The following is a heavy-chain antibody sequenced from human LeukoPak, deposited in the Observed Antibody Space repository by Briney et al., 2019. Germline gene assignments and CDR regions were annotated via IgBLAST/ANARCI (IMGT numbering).Heavy chain of an antibody. CDR3: ARAPGEGWFDP. CDR1: GFTFSSYW. CDR2: IKQDGSEK. D-gene: IGHD4-17*01. V-gene: IGHV3-7*01. J-gene: IGHJ5*02. Sequence: GGSLRLPCAASGFTFSSYWMSWVRQAPGKGLEWVASIKQDGSEKYYVDSVKGRFTISRDNAKNSLYLQMNSLRAEDTALYYCARAPGEGWFDPWGQGTLVTVSS.